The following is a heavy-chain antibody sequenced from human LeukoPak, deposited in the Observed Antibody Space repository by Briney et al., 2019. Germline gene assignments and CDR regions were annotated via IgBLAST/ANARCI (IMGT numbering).Heavy chain of an antibody. J-gene: IGHJ4*02. CDR3: ARGYSGCDF. V-gene: IGHV3-74*01. D-gene: IGHD5-12*01. CDR2: INSDGSST. Sequence: PGGSLRLSCAASGFTFSSYWMHWVRKAPGKGLVWVSRINSDGSSTRNADFVEGRFTISRDNAKNTLYLQMNSLRAEDTAVYYCARGYSGCDFWGQGTLVTVSS. CDR1: GFTFSSYW.